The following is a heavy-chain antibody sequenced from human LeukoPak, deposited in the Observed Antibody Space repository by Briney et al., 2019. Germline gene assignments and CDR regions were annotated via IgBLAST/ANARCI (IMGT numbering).Heavy chain of an antibody. J-gene: IGHJ4*02. V-gene: IGHV1-46*01. CDR1: GYTFTSYY. CDR3: ARALRPHYYDSSGYYYERFDY. CDR2: INPSGGST. D-gene: IGHD3-22*01. Sequence: ASVKVSCKASGYTFTSYYMHWVRQAPGQGLEWMGIINPSGGSTSYAQTFQGRVTMTRDTSTSTVYMELSSLRSEDTAVYYCARALRPHYYDSSGYYYERFDYWGQGTLVTVSS.